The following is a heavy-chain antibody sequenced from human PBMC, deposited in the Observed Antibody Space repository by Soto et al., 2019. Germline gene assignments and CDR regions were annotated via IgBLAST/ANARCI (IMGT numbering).Heavy chain of an antibody. V-gene: IGHV3-33*08. CDR2: IRYDGSDE. Sequence: QVQLVESGGGVVQPGGSLRLSCAASASIFKGHGMHWVRQAPGKGLEWVAIIRYDGSDEHYGDSVKGRFTISRDNSKNMLYLQMNSLRAEDKAVYYCARDGVGATTFFGFLDYWGQGTLFTVSS. J-gene: IGHJ4*02. CDR3: ARDGVGATTFFGFLDY. CDR1: ASIFKGHG. D-gene: IGHD1-26*01.